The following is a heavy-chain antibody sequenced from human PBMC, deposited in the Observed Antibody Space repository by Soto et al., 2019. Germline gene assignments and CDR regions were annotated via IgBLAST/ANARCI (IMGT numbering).Heavy chain of an antibody. V-gene: IGHV4-39*01. J-gene: IGHJ4*02. CDR1: GGSISSSSYY. CDR3: ARRVLRLGELSLNHYFDY. Sequence: QLQLQESGPGLVKPSETLSLTCTVSGGSISSSSYYWGWIRQPPGKGLEWIGSIYYSGSTYYNPSLKSRVTISVDTSKNQFSLKLSSVTAADTAVYYCARRVLRLGELSLNHYFDYWGQGTLVTVSS. CDR2: IYYSGST. D-gene: IGHD3-16*02.